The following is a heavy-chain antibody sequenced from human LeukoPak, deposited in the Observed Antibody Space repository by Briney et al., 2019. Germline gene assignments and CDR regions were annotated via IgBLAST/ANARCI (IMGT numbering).Heavy chain of an antibody. Sequence: PSETLSLTCAVSGYSISSRNWWGWIRQPPGKGLEWIGYIHPDGRIHYNPSLKSRVSMSLDTSKNQFSLKLTSVTAVDTAVYYCARNPEIAAFEDWGQETLVTVSS. V-gene: IGHV4-28*05. CDR1: GYSISSRNW. CDR3: ARNPEIAAFED. CDR2: IHPDGRI. D-gene: IGHD1-14*01. J-gene: IGHJ4*02.